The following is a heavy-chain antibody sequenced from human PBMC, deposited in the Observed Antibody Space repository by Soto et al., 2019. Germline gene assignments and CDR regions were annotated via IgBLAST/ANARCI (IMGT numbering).Heavy chain of an antibody. V-gene: IGHV4-31*03. CDR2: IYYSGST. J-gene: IGHJ6*02. Sequence: LSLTCTVSGGSISSGGYYWSWIRQHPGKGLEWIGYIYYSGSTYYNPSLKSRVTISVDTSKNQFSLKLSSVTAADTAVYYCARVMTTDYYYGMDVWGQGTTVTVSS. CDR1: GGSISSGGYY. D-gene: IGHD4-4*01. CDR3: ARVMTTDYYYGMDV.